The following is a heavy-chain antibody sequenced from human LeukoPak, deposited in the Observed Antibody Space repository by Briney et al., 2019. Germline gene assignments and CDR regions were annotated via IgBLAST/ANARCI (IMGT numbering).Heavy chain of an antibody. V-gene: IGHV3-48*02. Sequence: PGGSLRLSCAASGFTFSSYWMNWVRQAPGKGLEWVSYISSSSSVIYYADSVRGRFTISRDNAKNSLSLQMNSLRDEDTAIYYCARGYSRSYYDYWGQGTLVTVSS. D-gene: IGHD1-26*01. J-gene: IGHJ4*02. CDR3: ARGYSRSYYDY. CDR1: GFTFSSYW. CDR2: ISSSSSVI.